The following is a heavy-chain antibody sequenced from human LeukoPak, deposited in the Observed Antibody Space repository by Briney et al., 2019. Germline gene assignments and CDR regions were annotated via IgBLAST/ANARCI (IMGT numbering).Heavy chain of an antibody. J-gene: IGHJ4*02. Sequence: GGSLRLSCAASGFTFSSYSMNWVRQAPGKGLEWVSSISSSSSYIYYADSVKGRFTISRDNAKNSLYLQMNSLRAEDTAVYYCAGARRYSSSSPFDYWGQGTLVTVSS. CDR3: AGARRYSSSSPFDY. CDR1: GFTFSSYS. V-gene: IGHV3-21*01. D-gene: IGHD6-6*01. CDR2: ISSSSSYI.